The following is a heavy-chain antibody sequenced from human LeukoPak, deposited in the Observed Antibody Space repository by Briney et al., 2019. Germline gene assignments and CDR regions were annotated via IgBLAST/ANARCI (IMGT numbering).Heavy chain of an antibody. CDR1: GYTFTGYY. J-gene: IGHJ4*02. CDR3: ARDKPGATGTGDY. D-gene: IGHD1-1*01. V-gene: IGHV1-2*02. CDR2: INPHSGGT. Sequence: VASVKVSCKASGYTFTGYYMHWVRQAPGQGLEWMGWINPHSGGTKYAQKFQGRVTMTRDTSISTAFMELSRSTSDDTAVYYCARDKPGATGTGDYWGQGTLVTVSS.